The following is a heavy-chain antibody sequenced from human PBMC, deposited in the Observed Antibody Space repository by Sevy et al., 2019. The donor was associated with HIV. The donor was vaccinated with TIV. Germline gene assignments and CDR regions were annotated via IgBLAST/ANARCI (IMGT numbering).Heavy chain of an antibody. CDR3: ARTVRGDFDSRATAFDI. CDR1: GYPISSTDY. Sequence: SETLSLTCAVSGYPISSTDYWGWIRQPPGKGLEWIGNIYHTGNTYYNPSLKSRVTMSIDTSMNYFSLRLSAVTAADTAVYYCARTVRGDFDSRATAFDIWGQGTMVTVSS. J-gene: IGHJ3*02. V-gene: IGHV4-38-2*01. D-gene: IGHD3-22*01. CDR2: IYHTGNT.